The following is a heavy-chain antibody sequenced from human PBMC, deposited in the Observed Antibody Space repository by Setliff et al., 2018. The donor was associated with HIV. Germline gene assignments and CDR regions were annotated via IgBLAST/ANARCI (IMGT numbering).Heavy chain of an antibody. J-gene: IGHJ4*02. CDR2: IYYSGST. V-gene: IGHV4-39*07. CDR1: GETIRNGFYY. CDR3: ARGGGPDTNFDS. Sequence: SETLSLTCTVSGETIRNGFYYWHWMRQPPGKGLEWIGSIYYSGSTHYKSSLKSRVTISVDTSKNQFSLRLSSVTAADTAVYCCARGGGPDTNFDSWGRGTLVTVS.